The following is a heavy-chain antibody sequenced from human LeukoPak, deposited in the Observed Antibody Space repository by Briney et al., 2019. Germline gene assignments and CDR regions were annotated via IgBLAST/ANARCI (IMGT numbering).Heavy chain of an antibody. CDR1: GSTFISSY. V-gene: IGHV1-46*01. CDR3: ASGPPVRLGELDY. D-gene: IGHD3-16*01. J-gene: IGHJ4*02. CDR2: INPSVDGT. Sequence: GASVKISCKASGSTFISSYFHWVRQAPGQGLEWMAIINPSVDGTNYAQRFQDRLTMTSDTSTSTVYMELSTLRSEDTAVYYCASGPPVRLGELDYWGQGTLVTVSS.